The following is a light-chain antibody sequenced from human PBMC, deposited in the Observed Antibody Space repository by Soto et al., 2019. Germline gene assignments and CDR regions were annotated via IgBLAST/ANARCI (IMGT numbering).Light chain of an antibody. CDR1: SSNIGSNS. J-gene: IGLJ1*01. Sequence: SVLTQPPSASGTPAQRVTISCSGKSSNIGSNSVYWYQQLPGTAPQLLMYRNNQRPSGVPDRSSGSKSGTSASLAISGLRSEDEADYYCASWDDSLNAFYVFGTGTKVTGL. CDR3: ASWDDSLNAFYV. CDR2: RNN. V-gene: IGLV1-47*01.